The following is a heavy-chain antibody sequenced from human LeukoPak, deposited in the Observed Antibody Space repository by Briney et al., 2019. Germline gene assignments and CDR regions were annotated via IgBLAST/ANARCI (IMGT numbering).Heavy chain of an antibody. D-gene: IGHD1-26*01. V-gene: IGHV3-73*01. Sequence: PEGSLRLSCAASGFTFSGSAMHWVRQASGKGLEWVGRIRSKANSYATAYAASVKGRFTISRDDSKNTAYLQMNSLKTEDTAVYYCTRQWELLNYWGQGTLVTVSS. J-gene: IGHJ4*02. CDR2: IRSKANSYAT. CDR1: GFTFSGSA. CDR3: TRQWELLNY.